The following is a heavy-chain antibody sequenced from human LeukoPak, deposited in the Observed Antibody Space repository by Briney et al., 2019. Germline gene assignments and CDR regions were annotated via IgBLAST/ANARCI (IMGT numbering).Heavy chain of an antibody. J-gene: IGHJ4*02. CDR2: ISYDGSNK. CDR1: GFTFSSYG. V-gene: IGHV3-30*03. CDR3: ARRAGAYSHPYDY. Sequence: GGSLRLSCAASGFTFSSYGMHWVRQAPGKGLEWVAVISYDGSNKYYAASVKGRFTISRDNSKNTLYLQMNSLRAEDTAVYYCARRAGAYSHPYDYWGQGTLVTVSS. D-gene: IGHD4/OR15-4a*01.